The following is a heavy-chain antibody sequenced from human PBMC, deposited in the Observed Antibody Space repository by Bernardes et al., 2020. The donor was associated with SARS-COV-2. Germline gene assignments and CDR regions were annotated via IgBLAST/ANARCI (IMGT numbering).Heavy chain of an antibody. D-gene: IGHD3-10*01. J-gene: IGHJ6*02. CDR2: ITAYNLNT. CDR3: AVNTGNFYYRVDV. Sequence: ASVKVSCKTSGSDFNNYGFTSYGFSWVRQAPGQGLEWMGWITAYNLNTDYAQNFRGRVTMTADTSTSTVYMELRSLRSDDTAMYYCAVNTGNFYYRVDVWGQGTTVTVSS. CDR1: GSDFNNYGFTSYG. V-gene: IGHV1-18*04.